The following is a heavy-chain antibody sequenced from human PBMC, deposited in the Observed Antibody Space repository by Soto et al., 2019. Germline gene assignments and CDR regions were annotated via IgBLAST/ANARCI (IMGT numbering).Heavy chain of an antibody. Sequence: PSETLSLTCTVSGGSISSGGYYWSWIRQHPGKGLEWIGYIYYSGSTYYNPSLKSRVTISVDTSKNQFSLKLGSVTAADTAVYYCARGAVLRYFDWLLDYFDYWGQGTLVTVSS. D-gene: IGHD3-9*01. CDR2: IYYSGST. CDR3: ARGAVLRYFDWLLDYFDY. J-gene: IGHJ4*02. V-gene: IGHV4-31*03. CDR1: GGSISSGGYY.